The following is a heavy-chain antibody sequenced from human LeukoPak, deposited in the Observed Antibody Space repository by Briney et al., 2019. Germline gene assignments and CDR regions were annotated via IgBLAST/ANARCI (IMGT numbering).Heavy chain of an antibody. J-gene: IGHJ4*02. V-gene: IGHV4-4*02. Sequence: SETLSLTCAVSGGSISSNNWWSWVRQSPGKGLEWIGEIYHSGNSNYNPSLKSRVTISVDTSKNQFSLKLSSVTAADTAVYYCARVSHDYVWGSYLDYWGQGTLVTVSS. CDR1: GGSISSNNW. D-gene: IGHD3-16*01. CDR2: IYHSGNS. CDR3: ARVSHDYVWGSYLDY.